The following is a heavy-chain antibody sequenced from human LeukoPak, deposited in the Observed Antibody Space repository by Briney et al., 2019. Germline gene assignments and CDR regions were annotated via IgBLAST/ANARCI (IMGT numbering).Heavy chain of an antibody. CDR2: IYYSGST. V-gene: IGHV4-30-4*08. CDR1: GGSISRGDYY. J-gene: IGHJ4*02. CDR3: AREVGATTWGFDY. D-gene: IGHD1-26*01. Sequence: SQTLSLTCTVSGGSISRGDYYWSWIRQPPGKGLEWIGYIYYSGSTYYNPSLKSRVTISVDTSKNQFSLKLSSVTAADTAVYYCAREVGATTWGFDYWGQGTLVTVSS.